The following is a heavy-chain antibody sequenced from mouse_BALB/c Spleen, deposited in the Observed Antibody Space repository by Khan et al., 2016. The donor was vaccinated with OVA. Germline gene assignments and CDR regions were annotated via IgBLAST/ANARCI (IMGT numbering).Heavy chain of an antibody. CDR2: LNPSIGDT. J-gene: IGHJ2*01. V-gene: IGHV1-7*01. D-gene: IGHD1-1*02. Sequence: VQLVESGAELAKPGASVKMSCTASGFTFIDYWILWVKQRPGQGLEWIGYLNPSIGDTENNQNFKDKATLTADNSTRTSSMQLSSLTSEDSADYDCAKRGLRWDFDYWGQGTTLTVSS. CDR3: AKRGLRWDFDY. CDR1: GFTFIDYW.